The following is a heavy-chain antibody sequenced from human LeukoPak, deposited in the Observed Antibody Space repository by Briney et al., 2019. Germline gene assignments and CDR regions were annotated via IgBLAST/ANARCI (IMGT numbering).Heavy chain of an antibody. V-gene: IGHV4-39*07. CDR3: ARASGIEDYYFDY. CDR1: GGSISSSSYY. D-gene: IGHD3-10*01. Sequence: SETLSLTCTVSGGSISSSSYYWGWIRQPPGKGLEWIGSIYYSGSTYYNPSLKSRVTISVDTSKNQFSLKLSSVTAADTAVYYCARASGIEDYYFDYWGQGTPVTVSS. CDR2: IYYSGST. J-gene: IGHJ4*02.